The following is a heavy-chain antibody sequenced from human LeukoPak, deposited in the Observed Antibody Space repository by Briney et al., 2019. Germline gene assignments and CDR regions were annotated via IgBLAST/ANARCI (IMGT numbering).Heavy chain of an antibody. J-gene: IGHJ6*02. CDR1: GFTFSSYA. CDR2: ISYDGSNK. D-gene: IGHD5-18*01. CDR3: ARDPGYSFYRYYYYGMDV. Sequence: GGSLRLSCAASGFTFSSYAMHWVRQTPGKGLEWVAVISYDGSNKYYADSVKGRFTISRDNSKNTLYLQMNSLRAEDTAVYYCARDPGYSFYRYYYYGMDVWGQGTTVTVSS. V-gene: IGHV3-30-3*01.